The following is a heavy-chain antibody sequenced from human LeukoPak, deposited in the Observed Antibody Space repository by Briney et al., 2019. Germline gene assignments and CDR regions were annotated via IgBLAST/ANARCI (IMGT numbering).Heavy chain of an antibody. CDR1: GFTFSSYS. D-gene: IGHD3-3*01. Sequence: GGSLRLSCAASGFTFSSYSMNWVRQAPGKGLEWVSSISSSSYIYYADSVKGRFTISRDNAKNSLYLQMNSLRAEDTAVYYCARDYAPNLYYDFWSGPEGGNYYGMDVWGQGTTVTVSS. CDR2: ISSSSYI. J-gene: IGHJ6*02. V-gene: IGHV3-21*01. CDR3: ARDYAPNLYYDFWSGPEGGNYYGMDV.